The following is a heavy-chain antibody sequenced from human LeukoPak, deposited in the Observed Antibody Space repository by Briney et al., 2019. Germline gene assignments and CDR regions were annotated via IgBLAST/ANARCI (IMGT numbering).Heavy chain of an antibody. D-gene: IGHD6-6*01. Sequence: SETLSLTCAVYGGSFSGYYWSWIRQPPGKGLEWIGEINHSGSTNYNPSLTSRVTISVDTSKNQFSLKLSSVTAADTAVYYCASGLYSSSSYWGQGTLVTVSS. CDR1: GGSFSGYY. CDR2: INHSGST. V-gene: IGHV4-34*01. J-gene: IGHJ4*02. CDR3: ASGLYSSSSY.